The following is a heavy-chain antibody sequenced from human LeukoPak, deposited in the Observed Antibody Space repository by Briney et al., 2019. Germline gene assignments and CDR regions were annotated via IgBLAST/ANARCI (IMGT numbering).Heavy chain of an antibody. Sequence: GGSLRLSCAASGFTFSSYEMNWVRQAPGKGLEWVAVISYDGSNKYYADSVKGRFTISRDNSKNTLYLQMNSLRAEDTAVYYCARGGSYTHPSVYWGQGTLVTVSS. J-gene: IGHJ4*02. D-gene: IGHD1-26*01. CDR2: ISYDGSNK. CDR1: GFTFSSYE. V-gene: IGHV3-30*04. CDR3: ARGGSYTHPSVY.